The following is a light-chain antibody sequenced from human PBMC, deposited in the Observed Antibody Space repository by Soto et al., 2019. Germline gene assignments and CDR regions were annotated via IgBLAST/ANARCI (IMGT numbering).Light chain of an antibody. CDR1: QSVSSY. CDR3: QQRSNWPPT. J-gene: IGKJ5*01. CDR2: GAS. V-gene: IGKV3-11*01. Sequence: IVLTQSPPTLSLSPGERATLSCRASQSVSSYLAWYQQKPGQAPRLLIYGASTRATGIPARFSGSGSGTDFTLTISSLEPEDFAVYYCQQRSNWPPTFGQGTRLEIK.